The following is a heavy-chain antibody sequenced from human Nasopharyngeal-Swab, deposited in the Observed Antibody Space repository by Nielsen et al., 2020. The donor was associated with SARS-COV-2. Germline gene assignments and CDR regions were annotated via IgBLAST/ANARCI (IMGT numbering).Heavy chain of an antibody. D-gene: IGHD4-17*01. CDR1: GGTFSKYA. Sequence: SVKVSCKASGGTFSKYAISWVRQAPGHGLEWMGGIIVNLGTTKYAQKFKDSVIINADESTGTAYMELSSLRSEDTAVYYCATWGIGYGENAHATFDSWGQGTQVTVSS. CDR2: IIVNLGTT. V-gene: IGHV1-69*13. J-gene: IGHJ4*02. CDR3: ATWGIGYGENAHATFDS.